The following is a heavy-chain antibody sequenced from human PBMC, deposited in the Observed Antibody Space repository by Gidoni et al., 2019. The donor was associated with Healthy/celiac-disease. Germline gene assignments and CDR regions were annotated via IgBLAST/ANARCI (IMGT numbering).Heavy chain of an antibody. Sequence: EVQLVESGGGLVQPGGSPRLSCAASGFTFSDHYMDWVRQAPGKGLEWVGRTRNKANSYTTEYAASVKGRFTISRDDSKNSLYLQMNSLKTEDTAVYYCARDRLPWDYFDYWGQGTLVTVSS. J-gene: IGHJ4*02. CDR2: TRNKANSYTT. D-gene: IGHD6-6*01. CDR3: ARDRLPWDYFDY. V-gene: IGHV3-72*01. CDR1: GFTFSDHY.